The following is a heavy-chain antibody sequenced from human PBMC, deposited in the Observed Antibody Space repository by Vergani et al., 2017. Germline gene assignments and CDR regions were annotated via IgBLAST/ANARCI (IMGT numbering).Heavy chain of an antibody. V-gene: IGHV1-69*08. Sequence: QVQLVQSGAEVKKPGSSVKVSCKASGATFRSNTISWVRQVPGQGLEWMGRIIPVLGKTKYAQYFQVRLPITAATCPSTAYMALTSLRSQDTAVYYCARDLLVYGGAPKDYDYGMDVLVQGTTVTVSS. J-gene: IGHJ6*02. CDR3: ARDLLVYGGAPKDYDYGMDV. D-gene: IGHD2-21*01. CDR2: IIPVLGKT. CDR1: GATFRSNT.